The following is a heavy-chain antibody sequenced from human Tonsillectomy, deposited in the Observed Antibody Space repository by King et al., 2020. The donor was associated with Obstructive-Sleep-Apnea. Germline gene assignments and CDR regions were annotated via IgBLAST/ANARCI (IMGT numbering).Heavy chain of an antibody. CDR1: GFTFSSYS. J-gene: IGHJ4*02. CDR3: ARGSGSGRNAVDY. D-gene: IGHD6-19*01. V-gene: IGHV3-48*04. Sequence: QLVQSGGGLVQPGGSLRLSCAASGFTFSSYSMNWVRQAPGKELEWVSYISSSSSSIYYADSVKGRFTISRGNANNSLSLQMNSLRGEDTAVYYCARGSGSGRNAVDYWGQGTLVTVSS. CDR2: ISSSSSSI.